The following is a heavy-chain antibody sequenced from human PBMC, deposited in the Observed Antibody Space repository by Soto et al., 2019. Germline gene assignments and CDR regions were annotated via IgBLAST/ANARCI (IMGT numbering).Heavy chain of an antibody. D-gene: IGHD6-13*01. CDR1: GGSISSGGYY. CDR2: IYYSGST. V-gene: IGHV4-31*03. CDR3: AKSVGEAGTFLFDY. Sequence: PSETLSLTCTVSGGSISSGGYYWSWIRQHPGKGLEWIGYIYYSGSTYYNPSLKSRVTISVDTSKNQFSLKLSSVTAADTAVYYCAKSVGEAGTFLFDYWGQGTLVTVSS. J-gene: IGHJ4*02.